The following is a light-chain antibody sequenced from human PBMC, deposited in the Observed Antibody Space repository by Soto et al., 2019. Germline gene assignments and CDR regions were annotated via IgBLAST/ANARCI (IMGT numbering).Light chain of an antibody. CDR1: QSISSY. CDR3: QRSYP. CDR2: AAS. Sequence: DIQMTQSPSSLSASVGDRVTITCRASQSISSYLNWYQQKPGKAPKLLIYAASSLQSGVPSRFSGGGSGTDFTLTISSLQPEDFATYYCQRSYPFGPGTKVDIK. V-gene: IGKV1-39*01. J-gene: IGKJ3*01.